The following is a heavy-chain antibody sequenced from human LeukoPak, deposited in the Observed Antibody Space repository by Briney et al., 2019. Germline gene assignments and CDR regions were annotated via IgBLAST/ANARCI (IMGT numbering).Heavy chain of an antibody. V-gene: IGHV4-31*03. J-gene: IGHJ4*02. CDR2: IYYSGST. CDR1: GGSISSGGYY. D-gene: IGHD2-2*02. CDR3: ARLTVQTVYPTFFDY. Sequence: PSETLSLTCTVSGGSISSGGYYWSWIRQHPGKGLEWIWYIYYSGSTYYNPSLKSRVTISVDTSKNQFSLKLSSVTAADTAVYYCARLTVQTVYPTFFDYWGQGTLVTVSS.